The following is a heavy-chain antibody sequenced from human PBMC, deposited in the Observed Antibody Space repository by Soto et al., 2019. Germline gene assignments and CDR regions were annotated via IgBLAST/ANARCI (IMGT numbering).Heavy chain of an antibody. V-gene: IGHV1-2*04. Sequence: ASVKVSCKASGYTFTGYYMHWVRQAPGQGLEWKGWNNPNSGGTNYAQKFKGWVTMTRDTSISIAYIELSRLRSDDTAVYYCARGGDIVVVVAGTGVQIDYWGQGTLVIVSS. J-gene: IGHJ4*02. CDR1: GYTFTGYY. CDR3: ARGGDIVVVVAGTGVQIDY. D-gene: IGHD2-15*01. CDR2: NNPNSGGT.